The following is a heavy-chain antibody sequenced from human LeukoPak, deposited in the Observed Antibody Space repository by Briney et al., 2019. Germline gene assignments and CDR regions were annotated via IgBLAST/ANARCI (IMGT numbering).Heavy chain of an antibody. D-gene: IGHD2-15*01. Sequence: GGSLRLSCVVSGFSFTNAWMSWVRQAPGKGLDWVGRIRTEADGGTADYAAPVKGRFTISRDDSKNTLFLQMNSLESEDTAVYYCTKTPPHFDYWGQGILVTVSS. CDR1: GFSFTNAW. CDR2: IRTEADGGTA. J-gene: IGHJ4*02. CDR3: TKTPPHFDY. V-gene: IGHV3-15*05.